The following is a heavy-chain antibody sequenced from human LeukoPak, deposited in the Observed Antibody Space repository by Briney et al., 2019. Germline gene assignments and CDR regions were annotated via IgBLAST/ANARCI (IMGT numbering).Heavy chain of an antibody. CDR1: GYFFTSYW. V-gene: IGHV5-51*01. CDR2: IFPSDSDT. CDR3: ARNGGNFIIDY. J-gene: IGHJ4*02. Sequence: GESLKISCQGSGYFFTSYWIAWVRQMPGEGLEWMGIIFPSDSDTRYSPSFQGQVTISADKSINTAYLQWSSLKASDTAMYYCARNGGNFIIDYWGQGTLVTASS. D-gene: IGHD4-23*01.